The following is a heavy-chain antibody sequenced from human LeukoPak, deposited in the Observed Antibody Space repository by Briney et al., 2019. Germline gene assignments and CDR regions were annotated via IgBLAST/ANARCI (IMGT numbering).Heavy chain of an antibody. J-gene: IGHJ4*02. Sequence: SETLSLTCPVSGGSVSSGSYYWSWIRQPPGKGLEWIGYIYYSGSTNYNPSLKSRVTISVDTSKNQFSLKLSSVTAADTAVYDCARAMKSIAARRYFDYWGQGTLVTVSS. V-gene: IGHV4-61*01. CDR2: IYYSGST. CDR3: ARAMKSIAARRYFDY. CDR1: GGSVSSGSYY. D-gene: IGHD6-6*01.